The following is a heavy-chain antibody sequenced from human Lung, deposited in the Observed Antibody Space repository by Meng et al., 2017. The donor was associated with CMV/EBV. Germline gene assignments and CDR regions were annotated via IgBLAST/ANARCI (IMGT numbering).Heavy chain of an antibody. Sequence: VRKERGQGVEWMGWKEQKRGGKNNEKKYKGRLTVTTDTSSSTGYMELSSLGSDDTAVYYCARDNDWGPDYWGQGTLVTVSS. CDR2: KEQKRGGK. CDR3: ARDNDWGPDY. D-gene: IGHD3-9*01. V-gene: IGHV1-2*02. J-gene: IGHJ4*02.